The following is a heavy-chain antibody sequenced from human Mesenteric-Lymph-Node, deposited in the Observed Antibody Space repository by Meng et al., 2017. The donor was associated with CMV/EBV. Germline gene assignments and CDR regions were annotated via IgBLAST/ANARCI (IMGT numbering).Heavy chain of an antibody. J-gene: IGHJ2*01. V-gene: IGHV4-34*01. CDR3: ARVFGLRIVGATLRYWYFDL. Sequence: SFIGYYWCWIRQPPGKGLAWIGEISPSGSTNYSPSLESRVTISLDTSKNQFSLMLSSVTVADTAVYYCARVFGLRIVGATLRYWYFDLWGRGTLVTVSS. CDR1: SFIGYY. D-gene: IGHD1-26*01. CDR2: ISPSGST.